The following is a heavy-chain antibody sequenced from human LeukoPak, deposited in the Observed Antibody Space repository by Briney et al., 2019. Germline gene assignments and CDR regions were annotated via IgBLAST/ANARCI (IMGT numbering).Heavy chain of an antibody. CDR2: ISGDGGST. D-gene: IGHD6-13*01. CDR1: GFTFDDYA. V-gene: IGHV3-43*02. CDR3: AKGSLLAAAGTNWFDP. Sequence: PGGSLRLSCAASGFTFDDYAMHWVRQAPGKGLEWVSLISGDGGSTYYADSVKGRFTISRDNSKNSLYLQMNSLRTEDTALYYCAKGSLLAAAGTNWFDPWGQGTLVTVSS. J-gene: IGHJ5*02.